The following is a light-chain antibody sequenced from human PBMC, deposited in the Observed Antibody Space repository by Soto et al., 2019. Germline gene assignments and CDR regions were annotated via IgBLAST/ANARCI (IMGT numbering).Light chain of an antibody. CDR1: QSVSSN. CDR3: QHYNTWPPVT. Sequence: EIMMTQSPATLSVSPGDRATLSCRASQSVSSNLAWYQHKPGQVPRLLIHSASTRATGIPARFSGSASGTEFTLIIDSLQSEDLAIYYCQHYNTWPPVTFGQGTKLEIK. CDR2: SAS. V-gene: IGKV3D-15*01. J-gene: IGKJ2*01.